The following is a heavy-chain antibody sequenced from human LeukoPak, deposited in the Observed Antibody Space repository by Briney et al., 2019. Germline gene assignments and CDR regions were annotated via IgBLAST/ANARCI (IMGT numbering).Heavy chain of an antibody. CDR1: GFTFSIYA. J-gene: IGHJ2*01. CDR3: AKDRVNWYFDL. Sequence: GGSLRLSCAASGFTFSIYAMVWVRQAPGTGLEWVSTISGSGGNTFYADSVKGRFTISRDNSKNTLYLQMNSLRAEDTAVYYCAKDRVNWYFDLWGRGTLVTVSS. D-gene: IGHD3-10*01. V-gene: IGHV3-23*01. CDR2: ISGSGGNT.